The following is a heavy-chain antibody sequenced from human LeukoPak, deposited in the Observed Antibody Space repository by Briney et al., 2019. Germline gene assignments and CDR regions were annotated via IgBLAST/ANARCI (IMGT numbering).Heavy chain of an antibody. CDR2: ISSSSSTI. CDR3: ARGAWWELRPPNDAFDI. V-gene: IGHV3-48*04. CDR1: GFTFSSYS. Sequence: GGSLRLSCAASGFTFSSYSMIWVRQAPGKGLEWVSYISSSSSTIYYADSVKGRFTISRDNAKNSLYLQMNILRAEDTAVYYCARGAWWELRPPNDAFDIWGQGTMVTVSS. J-gene: IGHJ3*02. D-gene: IGHD1-26*01.